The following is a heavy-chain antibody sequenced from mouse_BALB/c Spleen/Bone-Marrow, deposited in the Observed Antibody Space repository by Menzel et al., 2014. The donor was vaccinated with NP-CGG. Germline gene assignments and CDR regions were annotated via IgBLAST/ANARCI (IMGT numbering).Heavy chain of an antibody. CDR2: IDPANGNT. Sequence: VQLQQSGAELVKPGASVKLSCTASGFNIKDTYMHWVKQRPEQGLEWIGRIDPANGNTKYDPKFQGKATITADTSSNTAYLQLSSLTSEDTAVYYCANYHYGYYFDSWGQGTPLTVSP. J-gene: IGHJ2*01. D-gene: IGHD2-4*01. CDR3: ANYHYGYYFDS. V-gene: IGHV14-3*02. CDR1: GFNIKDTY.